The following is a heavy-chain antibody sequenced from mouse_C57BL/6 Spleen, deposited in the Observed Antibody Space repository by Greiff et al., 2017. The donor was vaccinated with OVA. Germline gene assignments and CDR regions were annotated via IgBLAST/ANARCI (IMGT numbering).Heavy chain of an antibody. J-gene: IGHJ4*01. CDR1: GYTFTDYE. Sequence: VQLVESGAELVRPGASVTLSCKASGYTFTDYEMHWVKQTPVHGLEWIGAIAPETGGTAYNQKFKGKAILTADKSSSTAYMELRSLTSEDSAVYYCTRRFYAMDYWGQGTSVTVSS. CDR3: TRRFYAMDY. V-gene: IGHV1-15*01. CDR2: IAPETGGT.